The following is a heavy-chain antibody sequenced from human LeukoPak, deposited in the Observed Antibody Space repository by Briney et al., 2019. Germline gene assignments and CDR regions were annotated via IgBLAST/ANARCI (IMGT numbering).Heavy chain of an antibody. CDR2: IYHSGST. D-gene: IGHD5-18*01. J-gene: IGHJ3*02. V-gene: IGHV4-39*07. Sequence: PSETLSLTCTVSGGSISSSSYYWGWIRQPPGKGLEWIGSIYHSGSTNYNPSLKSRVTTSVDTSKNQFSLKLTSVTAADTAVYYCARDVPTVQLWRTDAFDIWGQGTMVTVSS. CDR3: ARDVPTVQLWRTDAFDI. CDR1: GGSISSSSYY.